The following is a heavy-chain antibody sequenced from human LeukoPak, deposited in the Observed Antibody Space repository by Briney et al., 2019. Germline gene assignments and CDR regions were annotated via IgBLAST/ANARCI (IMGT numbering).Heavy chain of an antibody. CDR3: ARDRKVEPLPDK. J-gene: IGHJ4*02. D-gene: IGHD1-26*01. Sequence: PGTSLRLSCAASGFTFSSYTMNWVRQAPGKGLEWVASVSSTSFHIYYADSVKGRFTISRDNAKNSLYLQLNSLRAEDTAVYYCARDRKVEPLPDKWGQGILVTVSS. CDR2: VSSTSFHI. CDR1: GFTFSSYT. V-gene: IGHV3-21*01.